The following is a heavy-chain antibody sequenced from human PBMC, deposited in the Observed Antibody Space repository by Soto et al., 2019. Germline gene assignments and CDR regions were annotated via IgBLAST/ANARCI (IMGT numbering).Heavy chain of an antibody. Sequence: GGSLRLSCAASGFTFSGYWMTWVRQAPGKGLEGVANISPDGSEEYYVDSVKGRFTISRDNAKNTLYLQMNSLRAEDTAVYYCAREIFYWGQGTLVTVSS. CDR3: AREIFY. J-gene: IGHJ4*02. D-gene: IGHD2-15*01. V-gene: IGHV3-7*01. CDR2: ISPDGSEE. CDR1: GFTFSGYW.